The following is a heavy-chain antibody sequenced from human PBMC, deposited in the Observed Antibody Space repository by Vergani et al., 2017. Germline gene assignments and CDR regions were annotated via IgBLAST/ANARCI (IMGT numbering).Heavy chain of an antibody. CDR2: ISPGASTV. CDR3: AKNPGISTTRHYYAMDV. J-gene: IGHJ6*02. CDR1: GFKFSDHY. D-gene: IGHD1-1*01. Sequence: LEESGGGSVKPGGSLRLSCAASGFKFSDHYMSWIRQAPGKGLEWVSHISPGASTVSYTDSVTGRFTVSRYNDNNSLTLDMTTLRVDDTAVYYCAKNPGISTTRHYYAMDVWGQGTTVTVSS. V-gene: IGHV3-11*04.